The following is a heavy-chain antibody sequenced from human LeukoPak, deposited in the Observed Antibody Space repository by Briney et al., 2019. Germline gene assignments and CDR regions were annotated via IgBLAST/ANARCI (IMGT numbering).Heavy chain of an antibody. CDR2: ISPDGSET. J-gene: IGHJ6*02. CDR3: ARDSHGMDV. CDR1: GFTFNTYW. Sequence: PGGSLRLSCAASGFTFNTYWMSWVRQAPGKGLEWVANISPDGSETVKGRFTVSRDNAKNSLYLQMNSLRAEDTAVYYCARDSHGMDVWGQGTTVTVSS. V-gene: IGHV3-7*01.